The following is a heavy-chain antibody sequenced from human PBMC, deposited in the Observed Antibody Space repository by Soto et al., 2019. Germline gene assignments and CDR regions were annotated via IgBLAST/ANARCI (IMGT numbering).Heavy chain of an antibody. J-gene: IGHJ5*02. CDR1: GGSISSGDYY. CDR2: IYYSGST. D-gene: IGHD6-13*01. V-gene: IGHV4-30-4*01. Sequence: PSETLSLTCTVSGGSISSGDYYWSWIRQPPGKGLEWIGYIYYSGSTYYNPSLKSRVTISVDTSKNQFSLKLSSVTAADTAVYYCARSYAGNSVGWFDPWGQGTLVTVSS. CDR3: ARSYAGNSVGWFDP.